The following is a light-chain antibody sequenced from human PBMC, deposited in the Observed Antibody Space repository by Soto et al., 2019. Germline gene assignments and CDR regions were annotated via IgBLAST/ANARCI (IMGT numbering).Light chain of an antibody. V-gene: IGKV3D-15*01. CDR2: AAS. CDR3: QQCNDWVTWT. J-gene: IGKJ1*01. Sequence: IVMTPAPATLSVYPGERTTHSCRTSQSVRSNLAWFQQKPGQPPRLLIWAASTRATGILDRFSGGGSGAEFTLTIVCLHSEDFAVYYCQQCNDWVTWTFGQGTKVDIK. CDR1: QSVRSN.